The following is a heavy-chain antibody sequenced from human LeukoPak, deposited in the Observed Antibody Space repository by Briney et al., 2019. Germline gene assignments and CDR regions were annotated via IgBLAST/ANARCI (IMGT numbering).Heavy chain of an antibody. Sequence: ASVKVSCKASGYTFTSYAMRWVRQAPGQRLEWMGWINAGNGNTKYSQKFQGRVTITRDTSASTAYMELSSLRSEDTAVYYCARDHNIVAPFDYWGQGTLVTVSS. CDR3: ARDHNIVAPFDY. CDR2: INAGNGNT. D-gene: IGHD5-12*01. CDR1: GYTFTSYA. J-gene: IGHJ4*02. V-gene: IGHV1-3*01.